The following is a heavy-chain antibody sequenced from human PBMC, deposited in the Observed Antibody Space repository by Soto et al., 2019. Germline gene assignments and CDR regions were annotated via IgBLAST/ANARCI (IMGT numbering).Heavy chain of an antibody. Sequence: QLQLQESGPGLVEPSETLSLTCTVSGGSISDSDNYWGWIRQSPGKGLEWIGSIHYSGRTYQNPSPXSXITIPVDTSKNQFSLKLSSVTAADTAVYYCARTYFGSGSQYYWGQGALVTVSS. CDR2: IHYSGRT. CDR3: ARTYFGSGSQYY. D-gene: IGHD3-10*01. V-gene: IGHV4-39*01. CDR1: GGSISDSDNY. J-gene: IGHJ4*02.